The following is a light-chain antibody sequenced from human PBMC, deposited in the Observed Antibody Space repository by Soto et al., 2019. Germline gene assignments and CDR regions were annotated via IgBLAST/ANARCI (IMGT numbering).Light chain of an antibody. CDR1: DIGTKS. CDR3: QVWDSSSDHRGYV. V-gene: IGLV3-21*02. Sequence: SSELTQPPSVSVAPGQTARITCGGNDIGTKSVDWFQQKPGQAPVLVVYDDSDRPSGIPERFSGSNSGNTATLTISRVEAGDEADYYCQVWDSSSDHRGYVFGTGTKLTVL. CDR2: DDS. J-gene: IGLJ1*01.